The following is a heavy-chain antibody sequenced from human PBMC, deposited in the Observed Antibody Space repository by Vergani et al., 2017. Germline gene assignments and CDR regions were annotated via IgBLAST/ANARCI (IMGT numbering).Heavy chain of an antibody. Sequence: QLQLQESGPGLVKPSETLSLTCTVSGGSISSSSYYWGWIRQPPGKGLEWIGSIYYSGRTYYNPSLKSRVTISVDTSKNQFSLKLSSVTAADTAVYYCASTSPMVRGVRRFYMDVWGKGTTVTVSS. CDR3: ASTSPMVRGVRRFYMDV. CDR2: IYYSGRT. J-gene: IGHJ6*03. V-gene: IGHV4-39*07. D-gene: IGHD3-10*01. CDR1: GGSISSSSYY.